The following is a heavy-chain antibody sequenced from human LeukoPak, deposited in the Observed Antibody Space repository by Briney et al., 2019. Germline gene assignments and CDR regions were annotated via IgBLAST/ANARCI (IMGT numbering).Heavy chain of an antibody. CDR1: GFTFTSYE. J-gene: IGHJ4*02. D-gene: IGHD1-26*01. CDR3: ARGTSGSYLDY. V-gene: IGHV3-48*03. Sequence: GGSLRLSCAASGFTFTSYEMNWVRQAPGKGREWVSYISSSGSSIYQADSVKGRFTISRDKAKNSLYLQMNSLRAEDTAVYYCARGTSGSYLDYWGQGTLVTVSS. CDR2: ISSSGSSI.